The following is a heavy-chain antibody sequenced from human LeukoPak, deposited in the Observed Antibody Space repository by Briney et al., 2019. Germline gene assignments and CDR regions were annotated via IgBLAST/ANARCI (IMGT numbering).Heavy chain of an antibody. CDR3: AGTYCDFWSGYQDAYYGMDV. J-gene: IGHJ6*02. D-gene: IGHD3-3*01. V-gene: IGHV4-59*01. CDR2: IYYSGST. CDR1: GGSISSYY. Sequence: SETLSLTCTVSGGSISSYYWSWIRQPPGKGLEWIGYIYYSGSTNYNPSLKSRVTISVDTSKNQFSLKLSSVTAADTAVYYCAGTYCDFWSGYQDAYYGMDVWGQGTAVTVSS.